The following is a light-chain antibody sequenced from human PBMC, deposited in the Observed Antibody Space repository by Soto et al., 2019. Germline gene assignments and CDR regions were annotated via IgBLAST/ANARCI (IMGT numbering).Light chain of an antibody. Sequence: QSVLTQRAAGSGSPGQSITISCTGTSSDVGGYNYVSWYQQHPGKAPKLMIYDVSNRPSGISNRFSGSKSGNTASLTISGLQAEDEADYYCSSYTGSSTYVFGTGTKVTVL. J-gene: IGLJ1*01. CDR2: DVS. CDR3: SSYTGSSTYV. CDR1: SSDVGGYNY. V-gene: IGLV2-14*01.